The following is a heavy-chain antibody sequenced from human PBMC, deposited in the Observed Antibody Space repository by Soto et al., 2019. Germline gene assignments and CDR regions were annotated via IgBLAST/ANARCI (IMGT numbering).Heavy chain of an antibody. J-gene: IGHJ6*02. D-gene: IGHD3-10*01. CDR3: ARGGRLGELSYYYYYGMDV. V-gene: IGHV4-59*01. CDR2: IYYSGST. Sequence: SETLSLTCTVSGGSISSYYWSWIRQPPGKGLEWIGYIYYSGSTNYNPSLKSRVTISVDTSKNQFSLKLSSVTAADTAVYYCARGGRLGELSYYYYYGMDVWGQGTTVTVSS. CDR1: GGSISSYY.